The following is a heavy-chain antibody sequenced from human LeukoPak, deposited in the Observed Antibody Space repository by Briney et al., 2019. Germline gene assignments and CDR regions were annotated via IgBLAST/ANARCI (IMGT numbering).Heavy chain of an antibody. CDR1: GYTFTGYY. Sequence: GASVKVSCKASGYTFTGYYMHWVRQAPGQGLEWMGWINPNSGGTNYAQKFQGRVTMTRDTSISTAYMELSRLRSDDTAVYYCARDLWAAVTTSSDYWGQGTLVTVSS. D-gene: IGHD4-17*01. CDR3: ARDLWAAVTTSSDY. V-gene: IGHV1-2*02. J-gene: IGHJ4*02. CDR2: INPNSGGT.